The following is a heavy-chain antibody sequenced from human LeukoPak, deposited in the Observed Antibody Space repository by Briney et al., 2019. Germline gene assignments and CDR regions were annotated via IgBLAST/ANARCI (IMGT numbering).Heavy chain of an antibody. CDR3: ATSPY. J-gene: IGHJ4*02. V-gene: IGHV3-48*01. CDR1: GFTFSSYS. Sequence: PGGSLRLSCAASGFTFSSYSMNWVRQAPGKELEWVSYISSSSTIYYADSVKGRFTISRDNAKNSLYLQMNSLRAEDMAVYYCATSPYWGQGTLVTVSS. CDR2: ISSSSTI.